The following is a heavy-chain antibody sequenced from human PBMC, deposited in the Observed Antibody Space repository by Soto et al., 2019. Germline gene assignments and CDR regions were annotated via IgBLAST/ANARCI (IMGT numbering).Heavy chain of an antibody. Sequence: QVQLVESGGGVVQPGRSLRLSCAASGFTFSSYAMHWVRQAPGKGLEWVAVISYDGSNKYYADSVKGRFTISRDNSKNTLYLQMNSLRAEDTAVYYCARGDYQTVYAFDIWGQGTMVTVSS. CDR1: GFTFSSYA. CDR2: ISYDGSNK. J-gene: IGHJ3*02. V-gene: IGHV3-30-3*01. CDR3: ARGDYQTVYAFDI. D-gene: IGHD2-2*01.